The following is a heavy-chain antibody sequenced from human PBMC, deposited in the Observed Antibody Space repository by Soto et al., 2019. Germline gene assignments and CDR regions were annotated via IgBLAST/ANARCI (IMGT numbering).Heavy chain of an antibody. Sequence: SETLSLTCTVSGGSISSSSYYWGWIRQPPGKGLEWIGSIYYSGSTYYNPSLKSRVTISVDTSKNQFSLKLSSVTAADTAVYYCARLYYDSSGYYLRYFDYWGQGTLVTISS. J-gene: IGHJ4*02. CDR2: IYYSGST. CDR1: GGSISSSSYY. CDR3: ARLYYDSSGYYLRYFDY. V-gene: IGHV4-39*07. D-gene: IGHD3-22*01.